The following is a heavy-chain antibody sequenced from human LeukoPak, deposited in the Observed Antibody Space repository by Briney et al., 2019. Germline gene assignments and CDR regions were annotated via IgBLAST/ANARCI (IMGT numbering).Heavy chain of an antibody. Sequence: GGSLRLSCAASGFTFSSYAMSWVRQAPGKGLEWVSAISGSGGSTYYADSVKGRFTISRDNSKNTLYLQMNRLRAEDTAVYYCAEERGDYYDSSGSITPFDYWGKGTLVTVSS. CDR2: ISGSGGST. CDR1: GFTFSSYA. V-gene: IGHV3-23*01. CDR3: AEERGDYYDSSGSITPFDY. J-gene: IGHJ4*02. D-gene: IGHD3-22*01.